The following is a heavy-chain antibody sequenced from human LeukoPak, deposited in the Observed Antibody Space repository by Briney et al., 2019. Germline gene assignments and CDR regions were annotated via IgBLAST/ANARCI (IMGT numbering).Heavy chain of an antibody. Sequence: GGSLRFSCAASGFTVSSNYMSWVRQAPGKGLEWVSVIYSGGSTYYADSVKGRFTISRDNSKNTPYLQMNSLRAEDTVVYYCARDPLRFLGAHWGQGTLVTVSS. V-gene: IGHV3-66*01. D-gene: IGHD3-3*01. CDR1: GFTVSSNY. J-gene: IGHJ4*02. CDR2: IYSGGST. CDR3: ARDPLRFLGAH.